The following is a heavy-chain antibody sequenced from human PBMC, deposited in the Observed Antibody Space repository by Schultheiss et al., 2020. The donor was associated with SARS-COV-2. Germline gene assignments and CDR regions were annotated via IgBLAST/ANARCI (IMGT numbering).Heavy chain of an antibody. CDR1: GYGISSGYY. Sequence: SETLSLTCAVSGYGISSGYYWGWIRQPPGKGLEWIGEINHSGSTNYNPSLKSRVTISVDTSKNQFSLKLSSVTAADTAVYYCARRPYMYGMDVWGQGTAVTVSS. D-gene: IGHD6-6*01. V-gene: IGHV4-38-2*01. CDR2: INHSGST. CDR3: ARRPYMYGMDV. J-gene: IGHJ6*02.